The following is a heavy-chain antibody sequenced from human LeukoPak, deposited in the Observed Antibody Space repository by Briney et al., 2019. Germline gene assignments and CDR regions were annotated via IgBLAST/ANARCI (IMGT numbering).Heavy chain of an antibody. J-gene: IGHJ4*02. Sequence: SETLSLTCTVSGGSISSGGYYWSWIRQHPGKGLEWIGYIYYSGSTYYNPSLKSRVTISVDTSKNQFSLKLSSVTAADTAVYYCAREPYGSGIPYFDYWGQGSLVTISS. CDR2: IYYSGST. D-gene: IGHD3-10*01. CDR3: AREPYGSGIPYFDY. V-gene: IGHV4-31*03. CDR1: GGSISSGGYY.